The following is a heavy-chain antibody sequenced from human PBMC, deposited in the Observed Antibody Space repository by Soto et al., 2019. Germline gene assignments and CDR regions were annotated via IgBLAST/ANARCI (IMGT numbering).Heavy chain of an antibody. V-gene: IGHV3-33*01. CDR3: ARDRGYCTSTSCSVGYCDY. CDR2: IWYDGSNK. J-gene: IGHJ4*02. CDR1: GFTFSTYG. D-gene: IGHD2-2*01. Sequence: PGGSLRLSCAASGFTFSTYGMHWVRQAPGKGLEWVAVIWYDGSNKYYADSVKGRFTISRDNSKNTLYLQMNSLRAEDTAVYSCARDRGYCTSTSCSVGYCDYWGQGTPVTVSS.